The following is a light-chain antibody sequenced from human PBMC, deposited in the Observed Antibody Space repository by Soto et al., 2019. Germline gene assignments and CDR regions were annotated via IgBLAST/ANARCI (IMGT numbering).Light chain of an antibody. J-gene: IGKJ1*01. Sequence: AIQMTQSPSSLSASVGDRVTITCRASQGIGNALGWYQQKPGKAPKLLIYSASSLHSGVPSRFSGSGSGTDFTLTISSLQPEDFATYYCLQDYNYPLTFGQGTKVEIK. CDR3: LQDYNYPLT. V-gene: IGKV1-6*01. CDR2: SAS. CDR1: QGIGNA.